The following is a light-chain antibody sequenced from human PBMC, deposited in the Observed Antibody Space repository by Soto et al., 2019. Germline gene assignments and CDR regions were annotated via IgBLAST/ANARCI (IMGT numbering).Light chain of an antibody. V-gene: IGKV3-20*01. CDR2: VAS. Sequence: EIVLTQSTGTLSLSPGERATLSCRASQSVSSSYLAWYQQKPGQAPRLLLYVASIRATGIPDRFSGSGSGPDFTLTISRLEGEDFAVYYCQQYSSSLYTSGQGTKLVIK. CDR3: QQYSSSLYT. J-gene: IGKJ2*01. CDR1: QSVSSSY.